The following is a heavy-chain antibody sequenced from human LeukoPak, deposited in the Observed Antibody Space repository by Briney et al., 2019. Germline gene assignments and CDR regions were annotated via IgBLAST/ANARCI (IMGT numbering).Heavy chain of an antibody. CDR3: ARDLSVGMGL. Sequence: GGSLRLSCAASGFTFSSYAMSWVRQAPGKGLEWVSSISSSSSYIYYADSVKGRFTISRDNAKNSLYLQMNSLRAEDTAVYYCARDLSVGMGLWGQGTLVTVSS. D-gene: IGHD1-26*01. J-gene: IGHJ4*02. V-gene: IGHV3-21*01. CDR2: ISSSSSYI. CDR1: GFTFSSYA.